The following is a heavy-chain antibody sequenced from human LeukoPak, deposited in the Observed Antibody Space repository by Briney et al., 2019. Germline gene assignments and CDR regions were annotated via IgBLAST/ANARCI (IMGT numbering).Heavy chain of an antibody. V-gene: IGHV3-21*01. CDR1: GFTFSSYS. J-gene: IGHJ4*02. D-gene: IGHD5-18*01. CDR2: ISSSSSYI. CDR3: ARDRDTAMPQDFDY. Sequence: PGGSLRLSCAASGFTFSSYSMNWVRQAPGKGLEWVSSISSSSSYIYYADSVKGRFTISRDNAKNSLYLQMNSLRAEDTAVYYCARDRDTAMPQDFDYWGQGTLVTVSS.